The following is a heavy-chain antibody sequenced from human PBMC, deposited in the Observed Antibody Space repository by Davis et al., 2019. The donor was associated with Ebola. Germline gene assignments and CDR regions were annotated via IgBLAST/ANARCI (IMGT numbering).Heavy chain of an antibody. CDR2: IRSKAYGGTT. V-gene: IGHV3-49*04. J-gene: IGHJ6*02. D-gene: IGHD2-2*01. Sequence: GESLKISCAASGFTFSSYAMSWVRQAPGKGLEWVGFIRSKAYGGTTEYAASVKGRFTISRDDSKSIAYLQMNSLKTEDTAVYYCTRVLGDIVVVPAMDVWGQGTTVTVSS. CDR3: TRVLGDIVVVPAMDV. CDR1: GFTFSSYA.